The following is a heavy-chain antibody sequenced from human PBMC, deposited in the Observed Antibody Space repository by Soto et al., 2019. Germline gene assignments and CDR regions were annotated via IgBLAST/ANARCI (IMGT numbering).Heavy chain of an antibody. CDR3: ARFQLGGYGSGSYGHFDY. J-gene: IGHJ4*02. CDR2: IYYSGST. V-gene: IGHV4-31*03. CDR1: GGSISSGGYY. Sequence: QVQLQESGPGLVKPSQTLSLTCTVSGGSISSGGYYWSWIRQHPGKGLEWIGYIYYSGSTYYNPSLKSRVTISVDTSKNQFSLKLSSVTAVDTAVYYCARFQLGGYGSGSYGHFDYWGQGTLVTVSS. D-gene: IGHD3-10*01.